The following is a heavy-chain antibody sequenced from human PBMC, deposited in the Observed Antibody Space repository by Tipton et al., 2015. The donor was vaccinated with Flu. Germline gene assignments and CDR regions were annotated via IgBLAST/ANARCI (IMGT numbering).Heavy chain of an antibody. CDR2: IYYSGST. CDR3: ARDEQQLVS. J-gene: IGHJ4*02. Sequence: TLSLTCTVSGGSVSSGSYYWSWIRQPPGKGLEWIGYIYYSGSTNYNPSLKSRVTISVDTSKNQFSLKLSSVAAADTAVYYCARDEQQLVSWGQGTLVTVSS. D-gene: IGHD6-13*01. V-gene: IGHV4-61*01. CDR1: GGSVSSGSYY.